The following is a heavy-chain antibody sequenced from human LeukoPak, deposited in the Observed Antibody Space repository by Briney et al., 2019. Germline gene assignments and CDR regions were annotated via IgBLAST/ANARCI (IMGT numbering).Heavy chain of an antibody. CDR2: MNPNSGNT. V-gene: IGHV1-8*01. D-gene: IGHD3-10*01. Sequence: RASVKVSCKASGYAFTSYDINWVRQATGQGLEWMGWMNPNSGNTGYAQKFQGRVTMTRNTSISTAYMELSSLRSEDTAVYYCARVDGSESDAFDIWGQGTMVTVSS. CDR3: ARVDGSESDAFDI. CDR1: GYAFTSYD. J-gene: IGHJ3*02.